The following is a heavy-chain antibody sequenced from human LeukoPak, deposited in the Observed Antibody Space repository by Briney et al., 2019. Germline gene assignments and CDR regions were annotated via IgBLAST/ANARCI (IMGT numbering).Heavy chain of an antibody. D-gene: IGHD3-3*01. J-gene: IGHJ4*02. CDR2: INHSGST. V-gene: IGHV4-34*01. CDR3: ARITYYDFWSGTTDLGYFDY. Sequence: SETLSLTCAVYGGSFSGYYWSWIRQPPGKGLEWIGEINHSGSTNYSPSLKSRVTISVDTSKNQFSLKLSSVTAADTAVYYCARITYYDFWSGTTDLGYFDYWGQGTLVTVSS. CDR1: GGSFSGYY.